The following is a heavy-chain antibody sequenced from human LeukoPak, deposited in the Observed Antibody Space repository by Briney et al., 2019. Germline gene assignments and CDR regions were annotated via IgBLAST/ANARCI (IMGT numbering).Heavy chain of an antibody. Sequence: SETLSLTCTVSGGSISSYYWSWIRQPPGKGLEWIWYIYYSGSTNYNPSLKSRVTISVDTSKNQFSLKLSSVTAADTAVYYCARAYTYYYDSSGYYFGYNWFDPWGQGTLVTVSS. V-gene: IGHV4-59*01. CDR1: GGSISSYY. CDR3: ARAYTYYYDSSGYYFGYNWFDP. J-gene: IGHJ5*02. D-gene: IGHD3-22*01. CDR2: IYYSGST.